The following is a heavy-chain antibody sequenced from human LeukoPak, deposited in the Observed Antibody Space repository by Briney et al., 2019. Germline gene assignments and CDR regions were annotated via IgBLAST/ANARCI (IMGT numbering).Heavy chain of an antibody. CDR3: ARDYCGGDCYHWYFDL. J-gene: IGHJ2*01. V-gene: IGHV1-8*01. Sequence: ASVRVSCKASGYTFTSYDINWVRQATGQGLEWMGWMNPNSGNTGYAQKFQGRVTMTRNTSISTAYMELSSLRSEDTAVYYCARDYCGGDCYHWYFDLWGRGTLVTVSS. D-gene: IGHD2-21*02. CDR1: GYTFTSYD. CDR2: MNPNSGNT.